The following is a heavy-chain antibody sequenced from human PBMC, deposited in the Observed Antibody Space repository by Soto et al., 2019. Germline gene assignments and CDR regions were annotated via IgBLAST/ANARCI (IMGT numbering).Heavy chain of an antibody. CDR3: AREVRGSVFASRPRGMDV. J-gene: IGHJ6*02. CDR2: ITTSNGHT. CDR1: GCTFINKE. V-gene: IGHV1-18*01. D-gene: IGHD3-10*01. Sequence: GXAVKLACKASGCTFINKESTWVRQARGQGLEWMGRITTSNGHTNYAQGLQCRVTMTTDTSTSTAYMELRSLRSDDTAVYYCAREVRGSVFASRPRGMDVWGQGTTVTVSS.